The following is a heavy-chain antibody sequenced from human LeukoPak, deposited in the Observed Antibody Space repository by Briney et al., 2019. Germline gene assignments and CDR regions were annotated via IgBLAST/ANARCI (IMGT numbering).Heavy chain of an antibody. V-gene: IGHV3-23*01. CDR2: ISGSRAST. CDR3: ARDLGYSSGPNY. Sequence: GGSLRLSCAASGFTFSSYEMNWVRQAPGKGLEWVSAISGSRASTYYADSVKGRFTISRDNSKNTVYLQMNSLRAEDTAVYYCARDLGYSSGPNYWGQGTRVTVSS. D-gene: IGHD6-19*01. CDR1: GFTFSSYE. J-gene: IGHJ4*02.